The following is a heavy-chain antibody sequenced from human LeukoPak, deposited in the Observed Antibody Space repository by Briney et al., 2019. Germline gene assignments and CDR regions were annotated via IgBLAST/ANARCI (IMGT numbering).Heavy chain of an antibody. Sequence: ASVKVSCKASGYTFTGYYMHWVRQAPGKGLGWLGWFNLNGGGTNYAQKFQGWVTMTRDTSISTAYMELSRLRSDDTAVYYCARDPRYLYDSGAYYPHYFDYWGQGTLVTVSS. CDR3: ARDPRYLYDSGAYYPHYFDY. V-gene: IGHV1-2*04. CDR2: FNLNGGGT. CDR1: GYTFTGYY. J-gene: IGHJ4*02. D-gene: IGHD3-22*01.